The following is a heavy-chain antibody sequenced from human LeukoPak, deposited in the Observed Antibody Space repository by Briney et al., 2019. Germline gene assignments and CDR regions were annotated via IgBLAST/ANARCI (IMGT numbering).Heavy chain of an antibody. D-gene: IGHD5-18*01. CDR2: IWYDGSNK. J-gene: IGHJ4*02. CDR1: GFTFSSYG. V-gene: IGHV3-33*06. CDR3: AKGLGYSYGSNFGY. Sequence: PGGSLRLSCAASGFTFSSYGMHWVRQAPGKGLEWVAVIWYDGSNKYYADSVKGRFTISRDNSKNTLYLQMNSLRAEDTAVYYCAKGLGYSYGSNFGYWGQGTLVTVSS.